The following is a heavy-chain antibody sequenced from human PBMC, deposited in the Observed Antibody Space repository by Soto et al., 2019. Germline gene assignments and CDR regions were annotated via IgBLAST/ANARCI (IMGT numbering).Heavy chain of an antibody. CDR3: AHRLGTVAGTGWDYFDY. J-gene: IGHJ4*02. D-gene: IGHD6-19*01. CDR2: IYWDDDK. CDR1: GFSLSTSGVG. Sequence: SGPTLVNPTQTLTLTCTFSGFSLSTSGVGVGWIRQPPGKALEWLALIYWDDDKRYSPSLKSRLTITKDTSKNQVVLAMTNMDPVDTATYYCAHRLGTVAGTGWDYFDYWGQGTLVTVSS. V-gene: IGHV2-5*02.